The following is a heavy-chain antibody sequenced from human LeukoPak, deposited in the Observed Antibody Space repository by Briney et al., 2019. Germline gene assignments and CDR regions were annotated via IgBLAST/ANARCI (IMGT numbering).Heavy chain of an antibody. CDR3: AGGGDYGGKEGFVAFDI. Sequence: SGTLSLTCAVSGGSISSSNWWSWVRQPPGKGLEWIGEIYHSGSTNYNPSLKSRVTISVDTSKNQFSLKLSSVTAADTAVYYCAGGGDYGGKEGFVAFDIWGQGTMVTVSS. D-gene: IGHD4-23*01. J-gene: IGHJ3*02. CDR2: IYHSGST. CDR1: GGSISSSNW. V-gene: IGHV4-4*02.